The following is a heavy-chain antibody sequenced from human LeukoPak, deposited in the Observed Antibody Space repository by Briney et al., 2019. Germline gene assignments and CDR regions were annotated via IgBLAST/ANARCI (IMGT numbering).Heavy chain of an antibody. J-gene: IGHJ4*02. CDR2: INHSGST. V-gene: IGHV4-34*01. CDR3: ARDRSGSYPSPFDY. D-gene: IGHD1-26*01. Sequence: SETLSLTGAVYGGSISGYYWSWIRQPPGKGREWIGEINHSGSTNYNPSLKSRVTISVDTSKNQFSLKLSSVTAADTAVYYCARDRSGSYPSPFDYWGQGTLVTVSS. CDR1: GGSISGYY.